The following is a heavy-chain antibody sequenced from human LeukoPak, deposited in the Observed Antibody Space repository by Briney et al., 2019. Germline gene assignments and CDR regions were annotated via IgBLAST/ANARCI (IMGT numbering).Heavy chain of an antibody. CDR2: IYSGGTT. CDR3: ARDLGRPDY. J-gene: IGHJ4*02. Sequence: GGSLRLSCAASGFIVSTNHMSWVRQAPGKGLEWVSVIYSGGTTYYADSVKGRFTISRDDSKNTLYLQMNSLRVEDTAVYYCARDLGRPDYWGQGTLVTVSS. CDR1: GFIVSTNH. V-gene: IGHV3-53*01.